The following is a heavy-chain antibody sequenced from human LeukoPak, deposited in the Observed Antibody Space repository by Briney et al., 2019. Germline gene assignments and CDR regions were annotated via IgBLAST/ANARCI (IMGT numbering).Heavy chain of an antibody. V-gene: IGHV3-23*01. J-gene: IGHJ3*02. CDR3: VKDPDPRYCSSTSCSPI. CDR1: GLTFSSHA. CDR2: IAGGGSST. Sequence: PGGSLRLSCAVSGLTFSSHAMHWVRQAPGKGLEWVSVIAGGGSSTYYADSVKGRFTISRDNSKNTLYLQMNSLRVEDTAVYYCVKDPDPRYCSSTSCSPIWGQGTMVTVSS. D-gene: IGHD2-2*01.